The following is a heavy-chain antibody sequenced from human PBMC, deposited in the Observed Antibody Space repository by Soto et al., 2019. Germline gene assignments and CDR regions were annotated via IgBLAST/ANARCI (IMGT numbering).Heavy chain of an antibody. J-gene: IGHJ4*02. Sequence: GGSLRLSCAASGFTFSDYYMSWIRQVPGKGLEWVSYISSSSSYTNYADSVKGRFTISRDNAKNSLYLQMNSLRAEDTAVYYCARDHHRYSGYDYVDYWGQGTLVTVSS. V-gene: IGHV3-11*05. CDR2: ISSSSSYT. D-gene: IGHD5-12*01. CDR3: ARDHHRYSGYDYVDY. CDR1: GFTFSDYY.